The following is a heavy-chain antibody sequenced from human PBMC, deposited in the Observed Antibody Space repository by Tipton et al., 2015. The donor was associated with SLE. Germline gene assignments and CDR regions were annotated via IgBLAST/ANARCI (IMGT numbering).Heavy chain of an antibody. D-gene: IGHD7-27*01. Sequence: GSLRLSCAASAFTFSTFWMHWVRQAPGKGLVWVSRTNGDGTSATYADSVKGRFTISRDNAKNTLYLQMNSLRAEDTAVYYCARGNKWGVDYWSQGTLVTVSS. CDR2: TNGDGTSA. CDR3: ARGNKWGVDY. V-gene: IGHV3-74*01. J-gene: IGHJ4*02. CDR1: AFTFSTFW.